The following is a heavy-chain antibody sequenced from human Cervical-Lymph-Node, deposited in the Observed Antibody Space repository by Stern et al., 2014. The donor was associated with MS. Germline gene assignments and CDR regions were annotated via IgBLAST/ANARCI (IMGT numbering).Heavy chain of an antibody. J-gene: IGHJ6*02. CDR1: GYTFTGYY. V-gene: IGHV1-2*04. Sequence: VQLVQSGAEVKKAGASVKVSCKASGYTFTGYYIPWVRQAPGQGLEWMGWINPSSGGTGYSQTFQGLVTMTRDTSISTAYMELNRLRSDETAVYYCARVAPALGYGMDVWGQGTTVIVSS. CDR3: ARVAPALGYGMDV. CDR2: INPSSGGT.